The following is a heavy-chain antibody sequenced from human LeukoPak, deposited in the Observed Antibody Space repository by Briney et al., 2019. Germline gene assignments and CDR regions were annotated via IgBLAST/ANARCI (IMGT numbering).Heavy chain of an antibody. CDR2: MYYSGST. Sequence: SETLSLTCTVSGGSISSGDYYWSWIRQPPGKGLEWIGYMYYSGSTYYNPSLKSRVTISVDTSKNQFSLKLSSVTAADTAVYYCASGMAYCGGDCYSKVDYWGQGTLVTVSS. D-gene: IGHD2-21*01. CDR1: GGSISSGDYY. V-gene: IGHV4-30-4*08. CDR3: ASGMAYCGGDCYSKVDY. J-gene: IGHJ4*02.